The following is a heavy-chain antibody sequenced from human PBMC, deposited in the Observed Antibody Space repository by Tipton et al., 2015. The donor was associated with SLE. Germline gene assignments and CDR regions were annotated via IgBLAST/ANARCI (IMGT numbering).Heavy chain of an antibody. CDR2: IYYSGST. D-gene: IGHD6-13*01. V-gene: IGHV4-39*01. CDR1: GGSISSSSYY. CDR3: ARTDSSLDAFDI. Sequence: TLSLTCTVSGGSISSSSYYWGWIRQPPGKGLEWIGSIYYSGSTYYNPSLKSRVTISVDTSKNQFSLKLSSVTAADTAVYYCARTDSSLDAFDIWGQGTMVTVSS. J-gene: IGHJ3*02.